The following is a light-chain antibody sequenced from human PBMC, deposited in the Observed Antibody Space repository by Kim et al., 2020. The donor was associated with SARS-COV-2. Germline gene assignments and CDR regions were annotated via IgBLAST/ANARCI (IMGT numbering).Light chain of an antibody. J-gene: IGLJ2*01. V-gene: IGLV3-19*01. CDR3: NSRDSNDNVV. CDR1: SLRSYY. Sequence: LGQTVRITCHGDSLRSYYATGYQQKPGQAPILVIYGKNNRPSGIPDRFSGSSSGNTASLTITGTQAGDEADYYCNSRDSNDNVVFGGGTQLTVL. CDR2: GKN.